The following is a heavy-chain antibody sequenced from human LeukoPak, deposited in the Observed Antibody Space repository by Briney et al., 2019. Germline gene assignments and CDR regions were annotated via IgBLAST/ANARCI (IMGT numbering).Heavy chain of an antibody. V-gene: IGHV3-74*01. J-gene: IGHJ4*02. CDR3: VRGIAGAANDH. D-gene: IGHD6-19*01. Sequence: GGSLRLSCAACGFTFSSYWMHRVRQAPGKGLVWVSRINPDGSSTTYADSVKGRFTMSRDNAANMLYLQMNSLRADDTAVYYCVRGIAGAANDHWGQGTLVTLSS. CDR1: GFTFSSYW. CDR2: INPDGSST.